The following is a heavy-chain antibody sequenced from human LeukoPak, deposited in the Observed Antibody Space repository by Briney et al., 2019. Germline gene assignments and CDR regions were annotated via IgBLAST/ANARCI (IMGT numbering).Heavy chain of an antibody. CDR1: GFAFDDYA. CDR2: ISWNSGSI. Sequence: GGSLRLSCAASGFAFDDYAMHWVRQAPGKGLEWVSGISWNSGSIGYADSVKGRFTISRDNAKNSLYLQMNSLRAEDTALYYCASGPYSSSWNYFDYWGQGTLVTVSS. J-gene: IGHJ4*02. D-gene: IGHD6-13*01. CDR3: ASGPYSSSWNYFDY. V-gene: IGHV3-9*01.